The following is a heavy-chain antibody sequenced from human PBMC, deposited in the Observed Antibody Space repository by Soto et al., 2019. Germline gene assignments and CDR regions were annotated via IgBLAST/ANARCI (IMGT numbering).Heavy chain of an antibody. V-gene: IGHV3-23*01. CDR1: GFTFSTYA. D-gene: IGHD4-17*01. Sequence: GVSLKISCAASGFTFSTYAMSWVRQAPGKGLEWVSAISGDGVSTYYADSVKGRFTISRHNSLNRLYLQMNSLGTEDTAVYYCAHPRGYGVFDAYDIWGQGAMVTVSS. CDR2: ISGDGVST. CDR3: AHPRGYGVFDAYDI. J-gene: IGHJ3*02.